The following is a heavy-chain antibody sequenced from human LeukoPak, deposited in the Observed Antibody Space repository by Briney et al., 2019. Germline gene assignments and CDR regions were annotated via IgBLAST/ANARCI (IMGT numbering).Heavy chain of an antibody. Sequence: KSSETLSLTCAVYGGSFSGYYWSWIRQPPGKGLEWIGEINHSGSTYYNPSLKSRVTISVDTSKNQFSLKLGSVTAADTAVYYCARSHYYDSSGYPDYWGQGTLVTVSS. D-gene: IGHD3-22*01. CDR3: ARSHYYDSSGYPDY. CDR2: INHSGST. V-gene: IGHV4-34*09. CDR1: GGSFSGYY. J-gene: IGHJ4*02.